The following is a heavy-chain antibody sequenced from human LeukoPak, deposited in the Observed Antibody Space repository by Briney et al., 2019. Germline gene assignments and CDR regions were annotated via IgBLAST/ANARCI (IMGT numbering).Heavy chain of an antibody. CDR1: GYSISSSSYY. CDR2: IYYSGST. D-gene: IGHD6-19*01. V-gene: IGHV4-39*07. J-gene: IGHJ4*02. CDR3: AREISLEAVAGTSYYFDY. Sequence: TSETLSLTCTVSGYSISSSSYYWGWIRQPPGKGLEWIGSIYYSGSTYYNPSLKSRVTISVDKSKNQFSLKLSSVAAADTAVYYCAREISLEAVAGTSYYFDYWGQGALVTVSS.